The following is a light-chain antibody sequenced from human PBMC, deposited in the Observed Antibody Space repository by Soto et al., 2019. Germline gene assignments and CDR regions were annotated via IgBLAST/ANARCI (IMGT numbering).Light chain of an antibody. J-gene: IGKJ1*01. CDR2: AAS. CDR3: QKYNSAPRT. V-gene: IGKV1-12*01. CDR1: QGVSSW. Sequence: DIQMTQSPPSVSASVGDRVTTTCRASQGVSSWLAWFQQNPGKAPNLLIYAASSLQSGVPSRFSGSGSGTDFTLTISSLQPEDVATYYCQKYNSAPRTFGQGTKVDIK.